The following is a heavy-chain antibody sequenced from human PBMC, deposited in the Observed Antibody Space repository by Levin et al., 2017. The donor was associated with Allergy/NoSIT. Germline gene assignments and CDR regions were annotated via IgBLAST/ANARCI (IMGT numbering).Heavy chain of an antibody. V-gene: IGHV1-24*01. CDR3: ATARRGGSCHDY. Sequence: PGESLKISCKVSGYTLTELSMHWVRQAPGKGLEWMGGFDPEDGETIYAQKFQGRVTMTEDTSTDTAYMELSSLRSEDTAVYYCATARRGGSCHDYWGQGTLVTVSS. D-gene: IGHD2-15*01. CDR2: FDPEDGET. CDR1: GYTLTELS. J-gene: IGHJ4*02.